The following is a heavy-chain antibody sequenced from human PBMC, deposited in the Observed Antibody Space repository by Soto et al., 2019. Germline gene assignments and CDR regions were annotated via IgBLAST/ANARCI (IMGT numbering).Heavy chain of an antibody. CDR1: KNTLTDFD. Sequence: GASVKVSPKAAKNTLTDFDIIWLRQATGQGLEWMGWMNPNSGSSGSAQKFQGRITMTRHTSISTAYLEVHSLTSADTAVYYCAGRDYGGIRYWGQGTQVTVSS. CDR2: MNPNSGSS. D-gene: IGHD4-17*01. CDR3: AGRDYGGIRY. J-gene: IGHJ4*02. V-gene: IGHV1-8*01.